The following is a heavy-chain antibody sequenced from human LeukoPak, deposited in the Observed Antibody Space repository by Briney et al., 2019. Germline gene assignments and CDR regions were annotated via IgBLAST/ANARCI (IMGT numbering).Heavy chain of an antibody. D-gene: IGHD1-14*01. CDR3: ARDYRKNLDY. CDR2: IYHSGST. CDR1: GGSISSGGYY. V-gene: IGHV4-30-2*01. J-gene: IGHJ4*02. Sequence: SETLSLTCTVSGGSISSGGYYWSWIRQPPGKGLEWIGYIYHSGSTYYNPSLKSRVTISVDRSKNQFSLKLSSVTAADTAVYYCARDYRKNLDYWGQGTLVTVSS.